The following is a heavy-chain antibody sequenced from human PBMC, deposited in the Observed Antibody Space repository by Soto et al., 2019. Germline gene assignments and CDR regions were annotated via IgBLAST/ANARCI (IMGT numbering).Heavy chain of an antibody. CDR2: IYHSGST. J-gene: IGHJ6*02. CDR1: GYSISSGYY. Sequence: PSETLSLTCAVSGYSISSGYYWGWIRQPPGKGLEWIGSIYHSGSTYYNPSLKSRVTISVDTSKNQFSLKLSSVTAADTAVYYCAISYYYGMDVWGQGTPVTVSS. V-gene: IGHV4-38-2*01. CDR3: AISYYYGMDV.